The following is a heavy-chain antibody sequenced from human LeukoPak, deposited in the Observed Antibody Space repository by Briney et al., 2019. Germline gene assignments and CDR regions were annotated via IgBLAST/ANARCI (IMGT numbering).Heavy chain of an antibody. CDR2: INHSGST. CDR1: GGSLSGYY. D-gene: IGHD1-26*01. Sequence: SETLSLTCTVYGGSLSGYYWSWIRQPPGKGLEWIGEINHSGSTNYNPSLKSRVTISVDTSKNQFSLKLSSVTAADTAVYYCARTSGILYCFDYRGQGTLVTVSS. V-gene: IGHV4-34*01. J-gene: IGHJ4*02. CDR3: ARTSGILYCFDY.